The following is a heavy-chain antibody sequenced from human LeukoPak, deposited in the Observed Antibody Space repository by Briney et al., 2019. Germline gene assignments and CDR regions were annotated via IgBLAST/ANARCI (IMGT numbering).Heavy chain of an antibody. J-gene: IGHJ4*02. CDR2: IIPIFGTA. Sequence: SVKVSCKASGGTFSSYAISWVRQAPGQGLKWLGGIIPIFGTANYAQKFQGRVTITTDESTSTAYMELSSLRSEDTAVYYCARAMVRGVIRADYWGQGTLVTVSS. V-gene: IGHV1-69*05. CDR1: GGTFSSYA. CDR3: ARAMVRGVIRADY. D-gene: IGHD3-10*01.